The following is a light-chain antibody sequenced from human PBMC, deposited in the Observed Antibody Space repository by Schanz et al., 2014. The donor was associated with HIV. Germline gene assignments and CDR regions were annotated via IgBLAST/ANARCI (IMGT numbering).Light chain of an antibody. CDR2: EVN. V-gene: IGLV2-8*01. Sequence: SALTQPASVSGSPGQSISISCTGTSSDLGRLNCVSWYQQHPGKAPKLVIYEVNQRPSGVPDRFSGSKSGNTASLTVSGLQAEDEADYYCSSYAGNSNNLNVVFGGGTKLTVL. CDR3: SSYAGNSNNLNVV. J-gene: IGLJ2*01. CDR1: SSDLGRLNC.